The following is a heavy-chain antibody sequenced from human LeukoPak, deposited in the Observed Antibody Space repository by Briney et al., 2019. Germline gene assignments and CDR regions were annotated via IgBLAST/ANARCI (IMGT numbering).Heavy chain of an antibody. V-gene: IGHV4-34*01. CDR3: ARPGGWYRYYSDY. J-gene: IGHJ4*02. CDR2: INHSGST. Sequence: PSETLSLTCAVYGGSFSGYYWSWIRQPPGKGLEWIGEINHSGSTNYNPSLKSRVTTSVDTSKNQFSLKLSSVTAADTAVYYCARPGGWYRYYSDYWGQGTLVTVSS. CDR1: GGSFSGYY. D-gene: IGHD6-19*01.